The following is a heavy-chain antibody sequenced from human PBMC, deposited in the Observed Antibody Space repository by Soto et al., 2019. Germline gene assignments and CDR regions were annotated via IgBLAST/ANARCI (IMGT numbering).Heavy chain of an antibody. V-gene: IGHV3-33*01. CDR2: IWYDGFNK. Sequence: QVQLVESGGGVVQPGRSLRLSCAAPGFTFSSYGMHWVRQAPGKGLEWVAVIWYDGFNKYYADSVKGRFTISRDNSKKTLYLRMNSLRAEDTAVCYCARDRGGPPRRYCSGMDVWGQGTTVTVSS. CDR1: GFTFSSYG. CDR3: ARDRGGPPRRYCSGMDV. D-gene: IGHD2-15*01. J-gene: IGHJ6*02.